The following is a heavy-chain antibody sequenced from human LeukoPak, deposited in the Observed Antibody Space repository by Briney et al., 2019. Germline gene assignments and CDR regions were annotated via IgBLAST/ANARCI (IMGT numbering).Heavy chain of an antibody. J-gene: IGHJ5*02. CDR1: GFTFSSYG. CDR3: TTDFMRGYSGS. CDR2: VKTKDVGGTT. Sequence: PGGSLRLSCAASGFTFSSYGMHWVRQAPGKGLECVGRVKTKDVGGTTDYAAPVIGRFTISRDDSKNTVYLQMRSLQNEDTALYYCTTDFMRGYSGSWGQGTLVTVSS. D-gene: IGHD5-12*01. V-gene: IGHV3-15*01.